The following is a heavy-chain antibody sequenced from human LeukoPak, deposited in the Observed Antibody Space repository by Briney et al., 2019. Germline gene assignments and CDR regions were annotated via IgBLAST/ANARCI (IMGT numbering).Heavy chain of an antibody. V-gene: IGHV1-2*02. J-gene: IGHJ3*02. CDR2: INPNSGGT. CDR1: GYTFTSYA. D-gene: IGHD3-3*01. CDR3: ARDHGGTTMFVDAFDI. Sequence: ASVKVSCKASGYTFTSYAMNWVRQAPGQGLEWMGWINPNSGGTNYAQKFQGRVTMTRDTSISTAYMELSRLRSDDTAVYYCARDHGGTTMFVDAFDIWGQGTMVTVSS.